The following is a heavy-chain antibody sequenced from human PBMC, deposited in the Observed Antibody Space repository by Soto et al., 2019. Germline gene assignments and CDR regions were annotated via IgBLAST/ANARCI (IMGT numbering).Heavy chain of an antibody. CDR3: AKVTGYCSSSSCRRDYYYYYGMDV. Sequence: SLRLSCAASGFTFSSYGMHWVRQAPGKGLEWVAVISYDGSDKYYADSVKGRFSISRDNPKNTLYLQMNSLRPEDTAVYYCAKVTGYCSSSSCRRDYYYYYGMDVWGKGTTVTVS. V-gene: IGHV3-30*18. CDR2: ISYDGSDK. D-gene: IGHD2-2*01. J-gene: IGHJ6*04. CDR1: GFTFSSYG.